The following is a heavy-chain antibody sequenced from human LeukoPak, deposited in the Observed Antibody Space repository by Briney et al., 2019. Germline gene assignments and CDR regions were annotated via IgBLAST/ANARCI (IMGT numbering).Heavy chain of an antibody. CDR1: GGSISSSSYY. Sequence: SETLSLTCTVSGGSISSSSYYWGWIRQPPGKGLEWIGSIYYSGSTYYNPSLKSRVTVSVDTSKNQFSLKLSSVTAADTAVYYCARVVTYYYDNSGYLYYFDYWGQGTLVTVSS. CDR2: IYYSGST. CDR3: ARVVTYYYDNSGYLYYFDY. V-gene: IGHV4-39*07. D-gene: IGHD3-22*01. J-gene: IGHJ4*02.